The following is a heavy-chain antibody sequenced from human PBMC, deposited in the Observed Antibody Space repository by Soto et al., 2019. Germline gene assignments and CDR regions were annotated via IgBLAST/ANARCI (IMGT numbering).Heavy chain of an antibody. D-gene: IGHD1-26*01. Sequence: QVHLEQSGAEVKKAGASVKVSCKASGYTFTDYHMHWLRQAPGQGVEWMGWIIPSSGNTNYAQKFQGRVTMTRDTSITTAYMELSRPTSDDTAVYYCARDQYSGSFLYWGQGTLVTVSS. J-gene: IGHJ4*02. CDR2: IIPSSGNT. V-gene: IGHV1-2*02. CDR1: GYTFTDYH. CDR3: ARDQYSGSFLY.